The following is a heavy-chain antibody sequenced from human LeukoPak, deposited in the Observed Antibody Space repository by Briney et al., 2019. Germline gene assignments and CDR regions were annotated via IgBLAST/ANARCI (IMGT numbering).Heavy chain of an antibody. D-gene: IGHD2-2*01. CDR3: ARESDGEQVVPAAMPLDP. Sequence: KISCKGSGYSFTSYWISWVRQAPGQGLEWMGGIIPIFGTANYAQKFQGRVTITADESTSTAYMELSSLRSEDAAVYYCARESDGEQVVPAAMPLDPWGQGTLVTVSS. CDR2: IIPIFGTA. V-gene: IGHV1-69*01. CDR1: GYSFTSYW. J-gene: IGHJ5*02.